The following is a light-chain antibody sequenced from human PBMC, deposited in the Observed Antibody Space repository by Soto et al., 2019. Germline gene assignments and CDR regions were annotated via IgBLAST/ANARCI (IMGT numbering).Light chain of an antibody. CDR2: DNS. CDR1: STNIGSNF. CDR3: GSWDSSLNAGV. J-gene: IGLJ1*01. Sequence: QSVLTQPPSVSAAPGQKVTISCSVSSTNIGSNFVSWYQQLPGTAPKLLIYDNSERPSGIPDRFSGSESGTSATLGITGLQTGDEADYYCGSWDSSLNAGVFGTGTKVTVL. V-gene: IGLV1-51*01.